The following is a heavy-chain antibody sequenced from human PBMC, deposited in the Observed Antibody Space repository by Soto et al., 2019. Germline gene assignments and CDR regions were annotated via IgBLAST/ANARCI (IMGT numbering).Heavy chain of an antibody. Sequence: GGSLRLSCAAPGLTFRSHWMTWVRQAPGKGLEWVAFLNPDGSTKAYATSVKGRFTISRDNVKDSVFLQMDSLRVDDSAVYYCARDPAFCAMDYWGQGTLVTVPS. CDR2: LNPDGSTK. D-gene: IGHD2-2*01. V-gene: IGHV3-7*01. CDR3: ARDPAFCAMDY. J-gene: IGHJ4*02. CDR1: GLTFRSHW.